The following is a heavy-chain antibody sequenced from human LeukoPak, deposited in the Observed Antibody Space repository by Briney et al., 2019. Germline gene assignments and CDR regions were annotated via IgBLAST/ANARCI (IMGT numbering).Heavy chain of an antibody. V-gene: IGHV4-59*01. CDR3: ARGGWYGSYFDY. J-gene: IGHJ4*02. CDR2: IYYSGST. D-gene: IGHD6-19*01. Sequence: SETLSLTCTVSGGSISTYYWSWIRQPPGKGLEWIGYIYYSGSTNYNPSLKSRVTISVDTSKNQFSLKLCSVTAADTAVYYCARGGWYGSYFDYWGQGSLVTVSS. CDR1: GGSISTYY.